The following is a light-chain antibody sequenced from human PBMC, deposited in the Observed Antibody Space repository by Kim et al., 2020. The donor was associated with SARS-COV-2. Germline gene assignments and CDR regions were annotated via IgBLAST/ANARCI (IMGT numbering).Light chain of an antibody. CDR2: DTS. V-gene: IGKV3-11*01. J-gene: IGKJ2*01. Sequence: SLSPGESAPLSCRASERVGSPLAWYPQKPGQAPRLLIYDTSSRATGIPARFSGSGSGTDFTLTISSLEPEDFAVYYCQQRSKWPRTFGQGTKLEI. CDR3: QQRSKWPRT. CDR1: ERVGSP.